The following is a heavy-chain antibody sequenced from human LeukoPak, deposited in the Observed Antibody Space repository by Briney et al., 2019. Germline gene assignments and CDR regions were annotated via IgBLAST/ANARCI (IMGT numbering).Heavy chain of an antibody. CDR2: VDTSGST. CDR1: GGSISSYY. V-gene: IGHV4-4*07. CDR3: AREKHYYYYYYMDV. J-gene: IGHJ6*03. Sequence: SETLSLTCTVSGGSISSYYWSWIRQPAGKGLEWIGRVDTSGSTDYNPSLKSRVTMSVDTSKNQSSLKLSSVTAADTAVYYCAREKHYYYYYYMDVWGKGNPVTISS.